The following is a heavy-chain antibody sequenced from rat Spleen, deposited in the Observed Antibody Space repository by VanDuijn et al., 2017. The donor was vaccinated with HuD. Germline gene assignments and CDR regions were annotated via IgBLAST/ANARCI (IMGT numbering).Heavy chain of an antibody. V-gene: IGHV5-25*01. D-gene: IGHD1-2*01. J-gene: IGHJ2*01. CDR1: GFTFSNYD. CDR2: ISTGGGNT. Sequence: EVQLVESGGGLVQPGRSLKLSCEASGFTFSNYDMAWVRQAPTKGLEWIASISTGGGNTYYRDSVKGRFTISRENAKSTLYLQMDSLRSEDTATYYCARQVYSSYYFDYWGQGVMVTVSS. CDR3: ARQVYSSYYFDY.